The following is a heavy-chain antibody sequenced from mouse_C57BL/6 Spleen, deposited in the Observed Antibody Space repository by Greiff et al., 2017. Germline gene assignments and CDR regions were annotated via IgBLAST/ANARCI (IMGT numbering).Heavy chain of an antibody. CDR3: ARSRPYFDV. Sequence: EVKVVESGGGLVQPGGSLSLSCAASGFTFTDYYMSWVRQPPGKALEWLGFIRNKANGYTTEYSASVKGRFTISRDNSQSILYLQMNALRAEDSATYYCARSRPYFDVWGTGTTVTVSS. CDR2: IRNKANGYTT. CDR1: GFTFTDYY. V-gene: IGHV7-3*01. J-gene: IGHJ1*03.